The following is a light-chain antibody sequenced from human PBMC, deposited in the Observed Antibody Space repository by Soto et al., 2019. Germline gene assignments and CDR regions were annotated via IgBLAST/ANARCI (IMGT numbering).Light chain of an antibody. Sequence: DIQMTQSPSSLSASVGDRVTITCQASQDITIFLNWYQQKPGKAPKLLIYDASKLETGVPSRVSGSGSGTNFTSTISSLQPEDFATYYCQQYDTLPLAFGGGTKVDIK. V-gene: IGKV1-33*01. J-gene: IGKJ4*01. CDR1: QDITIF. CDR2: DAS. CDR3: QQYDTLPLA.